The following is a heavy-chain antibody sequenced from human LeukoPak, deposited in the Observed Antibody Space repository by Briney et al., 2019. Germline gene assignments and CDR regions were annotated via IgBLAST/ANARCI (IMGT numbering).Heavy chain of an antibody. D-gene: IGHD3-22*01. J-gene: IGHJ4*02. Sequence: GASVTVSCTASGYTFTSYYMHWVRQAPGQGLEWMGIINPRGGSTSYAQKFQGRVTMTRDTSTSTVYMELSSLRSEDTAVYYCARGSGRTMIVPQPFDYWGQGTLVSVSS. V-gene: IGHV1-46*01. CDR2: INPRGGST. CDR1: GYTFTSYY. CDR3: ARGSGRTMIVPQPFDY.